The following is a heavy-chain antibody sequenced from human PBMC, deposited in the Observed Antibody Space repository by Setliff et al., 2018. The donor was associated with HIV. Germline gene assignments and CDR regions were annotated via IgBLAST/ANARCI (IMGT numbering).Heavy chain of an antibody. CDR1: GYTFTNYW. CDR2: IDPSEDSESPI. V-gene: IGHV5-10-1*01. CDR3: AIGFCNNPKCYIGVLDY. D-gene: IGHD2-2*02. J-gene: IGHJ4*02. Sequence: GESLTISCKGFGYTFTNYWISWVRQVPGKGLEWVGRIDPSEDSESPIGYSPSFQGHVTISADKSINTAYLQWTSLKASDTAMYYCAIGFCNNPKCYIGVLDYWGQGTLVTVSS.